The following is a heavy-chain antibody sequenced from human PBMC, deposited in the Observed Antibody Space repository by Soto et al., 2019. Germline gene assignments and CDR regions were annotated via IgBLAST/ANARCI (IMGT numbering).Heavy chain of an antibody. V-gene: IGHV3-48*03. J-gene: IGHJ4*02. CDR3: ARDQMRYCSGGSCPVDYFDY. CDR2: ISSSSSYI. D-gene: IGHD2-15*01. Sequence: EVQLVESGGGLVQPGGSLRLSCAASGFTFSSYEMNWVRQAPGKGLEWVSSISSSSSYIYYADSVKGRFTISRDNAKNSLYLQMNSLRAEDTAVYYCARDQMRYCSGGSCPVDYFDYWGQGTLVTVSS. CDR1: GFTFSSYE.